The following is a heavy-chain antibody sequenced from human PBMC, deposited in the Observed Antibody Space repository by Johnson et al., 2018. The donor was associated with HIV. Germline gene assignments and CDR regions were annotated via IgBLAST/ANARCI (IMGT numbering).Heavy chain of an antibody. CDR3: ARVRGAFDI. CDR2: ISYDGSNK. Sequence: QEKLVESGGGVVQPGRSLRLSCAASGFTFSSYAMYWVRQAPGKGLEWVAVISYDGSNKYYADSVKGRFTISRDNSKNTLYLQMNSLRAEDTAVYYCARVRGAFDIWGQGTMVTVSS. V-gene: IGHV3-30-3*01. J-gene: IGHJ3*02. CDR1: GFTFSSYA.